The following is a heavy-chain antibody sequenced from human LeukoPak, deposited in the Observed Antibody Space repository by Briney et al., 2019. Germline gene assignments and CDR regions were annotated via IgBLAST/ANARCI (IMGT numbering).Heavy chain of an antibody. V-gene: IGHV1-46*01. CDR1: GYTFTSYY. D-gene: IGHD3-10*01. Sequence: ASVKVSFKAPGYTFTSYYMHWVRQAPGQGLEWMGIINPSGGSTSYAQKFQGRVTMTRDTSTSTVYMELSSLRSEDTAVYYCARGRITMVRNNWFDPWGQGTLVTVSS. CDR2: INPSGGST. J-gene: IGHJ5*02. CDR3: ARGRITMVRNNWFDP.